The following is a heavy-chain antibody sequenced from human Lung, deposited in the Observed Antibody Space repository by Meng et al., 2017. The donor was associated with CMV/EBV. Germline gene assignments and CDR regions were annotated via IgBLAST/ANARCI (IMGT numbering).Heavy chain of an antibody. CDR1: GTFGRYA. J-gene: IGHJ4*02. D-gene: IGHD4-17*01. CDR2: IIPIFGTA. Sequence: GTFGRYAIRWVRQAPGQGLEWMGGIIPIFGTANYAQKFQGRVTITTDESTSTAYMELSSLRSEDTAVYYCARVRSRDYGDFYAHFDYWGQGTLVTVSS. CDR3: ARVRSRDYGDFYAHFDY. V-gene: IGHV1-69*05.